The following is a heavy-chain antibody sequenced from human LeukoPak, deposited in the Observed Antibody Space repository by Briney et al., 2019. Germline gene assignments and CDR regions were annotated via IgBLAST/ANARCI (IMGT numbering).Heavy chain of an antibody. D-gene: IGHD3-22*01. CDR2: IKQDGSEK. Sequence: GGSLRLSCAASGFTFSSYWMSWVRQAPGKGLEWVANIKQDGSEKYYVDSVKGRFTISRDNAKNSLYLQMNSLRAEDTAVYYCAKDPMVRYYDSSGYIPYFDYWGQGTLVTVSS. J-gene: IGHJ4*02. CDR3: AKDPMVRYYDSSGYIPYFDY. V-gene: IGHV3-7*01. CDR1: GFTFSSYW.